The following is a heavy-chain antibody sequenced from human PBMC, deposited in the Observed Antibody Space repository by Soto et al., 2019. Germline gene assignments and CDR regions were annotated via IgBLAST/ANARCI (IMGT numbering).Heavy chain of an antibody. V-gene: IGHV3-33*01. CDR3: ARDEGPPDY. J-gene: IGHJ4*02. Sequence: QVQLVESGGGVVQPGRSLRLSCAASGFTFSSYGMHWVRQASGKGLEWVAVIWYDGSNKYYADSVKGRFTISRDNSKNTLYLQMNSLRAEDTAVYYCARDEGPPDYWGQGTLVTVSS. CDR2: IWYDGSNK. CDR1: GFTFSSYG.